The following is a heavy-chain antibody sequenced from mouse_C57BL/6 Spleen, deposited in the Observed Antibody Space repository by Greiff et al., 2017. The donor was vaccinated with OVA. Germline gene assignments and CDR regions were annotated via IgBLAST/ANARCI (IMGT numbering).Heavy chain of an antibody. Sequence: QVQLQQPGTELVKPGASVKLSCKASGYTFTSYWMDWVKQRPGQGLEWIGNINPSNGGTNYNEKFKSKATLTVDKSSSTAYMQLSSLTSEDSAVYYCARPQLGYWYFDVWGTGTTVTVSS. CDR2: INPSNGGT. J-gene: IGHJ1*03. V-gene: IGHV1-53*01. CDR1: GYTFTSYW. CDR3: ARPQLGYWYFDV. D-gene: IGHD4-1*02.